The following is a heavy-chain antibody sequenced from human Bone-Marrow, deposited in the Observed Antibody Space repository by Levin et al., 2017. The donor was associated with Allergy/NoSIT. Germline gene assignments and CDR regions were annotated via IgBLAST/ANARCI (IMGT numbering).Heavy chain of an antibody. D-gene: IGHD6-19*01. V-gene: IGHV4-59*01. J-gene: IGHJ4*02. CDR2: IYYSGST. CDR3: ARDRGSGLDY. Sequence: SQTLSLTCTVSGGSISSYYWSWIRQPPGKGLEWIGYIYYSGSTNYNPSLKSRVTISVDTSKNQFSLKLSSVTAADTAVYYCARDRGSGLDYWGQGTLVTVSS. CDR1: GGSISSYY.